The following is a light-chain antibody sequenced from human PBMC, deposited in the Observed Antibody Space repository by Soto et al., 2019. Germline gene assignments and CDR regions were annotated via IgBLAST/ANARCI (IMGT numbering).Light chain of an antibody. CDR1: SDDVGGYNY. CDR3: SSYTSSSTLYV. V-gene: IGLV2-14*01. Sequence: QYALTQPASVSGSPGQSITISCTGTSDDVGGYNYVTWYQQHPGKAPKFMIYDVSNRPSGVSNRFSGSKSGNTASLTISGLQAEDEADYYCSSYTSSSTLYVFGTGTKLTVL. J-gene: IGLJ1*01. CDR2: DVS.